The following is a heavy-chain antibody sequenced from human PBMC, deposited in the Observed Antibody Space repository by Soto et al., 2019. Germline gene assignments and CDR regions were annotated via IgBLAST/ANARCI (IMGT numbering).Heavy chain of an antibody. Sequence: SETLSLTCTVSGGSISSYYWSWIRQPPGKGLEWIGYIYYSGSTNYNPSLKSRVTISVDTSKNQFSLKMSSVTAADTAVYYCARVVAATLDGNWFDPWGQGTLVTVSS. J-gene: IGHJ5*02. V-gene: IGHV4-59*08. CDR3: ARVVAATLDGNWFDP. D-gene: IGHD2-15*01. CDR2: IYYSGST. CDR1: GGSISSYY.